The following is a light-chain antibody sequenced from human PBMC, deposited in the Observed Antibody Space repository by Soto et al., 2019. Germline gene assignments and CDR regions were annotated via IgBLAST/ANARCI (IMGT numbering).Light chain of an antibody. Sequence: EIVLTQSPGTLSLSPGERATLSCRASQSVSSSYLAWYQQKPGQAPRLLIYGASSRATGIPDRFSGNGSGTEFTLSISSLQPEDSAVYYCQQYYNWPPWTFGQGTRLEIK. J-gene: IGKJ5*01. V-gene: IGKV3-20*01. CDR3: QQYYNWPPWT. CDR2: GAS. CDR1: QSVSSSY.